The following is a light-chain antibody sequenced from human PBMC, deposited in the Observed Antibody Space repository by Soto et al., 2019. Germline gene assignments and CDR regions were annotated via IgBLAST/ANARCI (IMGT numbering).Light chain of an antibody. V-gene: IGLV1-40*01. CDR3: QSHDSSLSGHVV. J-gene: IGLJ2*01. CDR1: RSNIGAGYD. Sequence: QSVLTQPHSVSGAPGQRVTISCTGSRSNIGAGYDVHWYQQLPGTAPKLLIYGNSNRPSGVPDRCSGSKSGTSASLAIAGLQAGDEADYFCQSHDSSLSGHVVFGVGTKLTVL. CDR2: GNS.